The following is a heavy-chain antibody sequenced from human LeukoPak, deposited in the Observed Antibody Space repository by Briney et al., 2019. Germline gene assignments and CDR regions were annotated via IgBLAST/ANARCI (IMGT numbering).Heavy chain of an antibody. Sequence: SVKVSCKAFEYTFSSYDVNWVRQATGQGLEWMGGIIPIFGTANYAQKFQGRVTITADESTSTAYMELSSLRSEDTAVYYCARTIVGAIGYWGQGTLVTVSS. CDR1: EYTFSSYD. V-gene: IGHV1-69*13. D-gene: IGHD1-26*01. CDR3: ARTIVGAIGY. CDR2: IIPIFGTA. J-gene: IGHJ4*02.